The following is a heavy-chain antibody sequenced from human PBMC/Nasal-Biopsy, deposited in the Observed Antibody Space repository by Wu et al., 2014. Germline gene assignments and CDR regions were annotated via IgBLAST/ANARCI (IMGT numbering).Heavy chain of an antibody. CDR2: IWYDGSNK. D-gene: IGHD2-2*01. Sequence: GSGFTFSSYGMHWVRQAPGKGLEWVAVIWYDGSNKYYADSVKGRFTISRDNSKNTLYLQMNSLRAEDTAVYYCARDIETVPAASYYYGMDVWGQGTTVTVSS. CDR3: ARDIETVPAASYYYGMDV. CDR1: GFTFSSYG. V-gene: IGHV3-33*01. J-gene: IGHJ6*02.